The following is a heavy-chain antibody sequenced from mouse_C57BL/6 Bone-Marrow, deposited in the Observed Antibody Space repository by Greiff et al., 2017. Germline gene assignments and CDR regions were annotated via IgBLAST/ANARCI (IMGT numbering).Heavy chain of an antibody. J-gene: IGHJ4*01. CDR3: ARVITTVGGAMDY. D-gene: IGHD1-1*01. CDR2: ISPGSGNT. CDR1: GYTFTDYY. Sequence: QVQLQQSGPELVKPGASVKISCKASGYTFTDYYIHWVKQRPGQGLEWIGWISPGSGNTKYNEKFKGKATLTVDTSSSTAYMELNSLTSEDSAVYYGARVITTVGGAMDYWGQGTSVTVSS. V-gene: IGHV1-84*01.